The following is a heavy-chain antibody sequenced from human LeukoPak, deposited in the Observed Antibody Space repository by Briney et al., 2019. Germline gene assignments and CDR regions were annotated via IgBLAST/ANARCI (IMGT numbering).Heavy chain of an antibody. D-gene: IGHD3-3*01. CDR3: ARDHPSYDFWSGWENYYYGLDV. V-gene: IGHV1-18*01. J-gene: IGHJ6*02. Sequence: ASVKVSCKASGDIFTTYGISWVRQAPGQGLEWIGWISAYNANTNYAQKFQGRVTMTKDTSTSTAYMELRSLRSDDTAVYYCARDHPSYDFWSGWENYYYGLDVWGQGTTVIVSS. CDR1: GDIFTTYG. CDR2: ISAYNANT.